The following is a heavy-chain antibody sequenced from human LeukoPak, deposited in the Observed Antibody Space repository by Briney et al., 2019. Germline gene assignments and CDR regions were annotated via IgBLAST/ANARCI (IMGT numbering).Heavy chain of an antibody. D-gene: IGHD6-13*01. CDR3: ASDFINAGSSWYNWFDP. CDR2: IYYSGST. V-gene: IGHV4-59*01. CDR1: GGSISSYY. J-gene: IGHJ5*02. Sequence: SETLSLTCTVSGGSISSYYWSWIRQPPGKGLEWIGYIYYSGSTNYNPSLKSRVTISVDTSKNQFSLKLSSVTAADTAVYYCASDFINAGSSWYNWFDPWGQGTLVTVSS.